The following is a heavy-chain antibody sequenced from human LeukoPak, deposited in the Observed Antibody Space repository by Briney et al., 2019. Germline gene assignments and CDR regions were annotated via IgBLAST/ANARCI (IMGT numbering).Heavy chain of an antibody. V-gene: IGHV3-21*01. J-gene: IGHJ4*02. D-gene: IGHD6-13*01. CDR1: GFTFSIYS. CDR3: ARGPLAAAGDY. Sequence: GGSLRLSCAASGFTFSIYSMNWVRQAPGKGLEGLSSISSSSSYIYYADSVKGRFTISRDNAKNSLYLQMNSLRAEDTAVYYCARGPLAAAGDYWGQGTLVTASS. CDR2: ISSSSSYI.